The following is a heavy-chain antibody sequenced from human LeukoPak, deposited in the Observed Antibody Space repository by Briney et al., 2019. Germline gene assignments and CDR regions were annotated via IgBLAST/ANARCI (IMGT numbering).Heavy chain of an antibody. CDR3: ARASLSMVRGYYFDY. J-gene: IGHJ4*02. CDR2: IYHSGST. CDR1: GGSISSGGHS. Sequence: PSQTLSLTCAVSGGSISSGGHSWSWIRQPPGKGLEWIGYIYHSGSTYYNPSLKSRVTISVDRSKNQFSLKLSSVTAADTAVYYCARASLSMVRGYYFDYWGQGTLVTVSS. V-gene: IGHV4-30-2*01. D-gene: IGHD3-10*01.